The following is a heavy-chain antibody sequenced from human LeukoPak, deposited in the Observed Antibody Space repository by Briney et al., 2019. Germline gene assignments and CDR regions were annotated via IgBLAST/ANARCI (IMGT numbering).Heavy chain of an antibody. Sequence: SETLSLTCAVYGGSFSGYYWSRIRQPPGKGLEWIGEINHSGSTNYNPSLKSRVTISVDTSKNQFSLKLSSVTAADTAVYYCARGTRYYGSGLPIFDYWGQGTLVTVSS. CDR2: INHSGST. CDR3: ARGTRYYGSGLPIFDY. CDR1: GGSFSGYY. V-gene: IGHV4-34*01. D-gene: IGHD3-10*01. J-gene: IGHJ4*02.